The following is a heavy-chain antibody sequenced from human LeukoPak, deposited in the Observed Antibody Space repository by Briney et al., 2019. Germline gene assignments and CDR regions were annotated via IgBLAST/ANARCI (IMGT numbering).Heavy chain of an antibody. J-gene: IGHJ4*02. CDR1: GFTFRNYW. V-gene: IGHV3-7*01. Sequence: GGSLRLSCAGSGFTFRNYWINWVRQAPGKGLEWVANIKQDGIETNYVDSVKGRFSISRDNAKNSLYLQMNSLRAEDTAVYYCAREGDTPGDYWGQGTLVTVSS. CDR3: AREGDTPGDY. D-gene: IGHD3-10*01. CDR2: IKQDGIET.